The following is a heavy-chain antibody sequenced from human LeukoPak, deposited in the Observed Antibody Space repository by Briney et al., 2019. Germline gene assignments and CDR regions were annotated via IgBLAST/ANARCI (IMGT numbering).Heavy chain of an antibody. J-gene: IGHJ4*02. CDR1: GGSLRSSGHW. CDR2: IHYSGKV. CDR3: ARQSGDQSSAWYFDA. V-gene: IGHV4-39*01. Sequence: SETLSLTCTVSGGSLRSSGHWWVWIRQPPGKGLEWIGSIHYSGKVYYNPSLKSRVTTSVDTSTDQFSLRLSSATAADTAIYYCARQSGDQSSAWYFDAWGQGTLVTVSS. D-gene: IGHD6-19*01.